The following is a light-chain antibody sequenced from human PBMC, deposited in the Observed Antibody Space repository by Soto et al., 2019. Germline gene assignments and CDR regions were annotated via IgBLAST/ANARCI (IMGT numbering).Light chain of an antibody. V-gene: IGLV2-18*01. CDR3: SLYTSENTHV. Sequence: QSALTQPPSVSGSPGQSVTISCTGTSTDFVSYNRVSWYQQPPGTAPKLIIYEASNRPSGVPDRFSGSKSGNTASLTISGLQAADEADYYCSLYTSENTHVFGTGTQLTVL. CDR2: EAS. J-gene: IGLJ1*01. CDR1: STDFVSYNR.